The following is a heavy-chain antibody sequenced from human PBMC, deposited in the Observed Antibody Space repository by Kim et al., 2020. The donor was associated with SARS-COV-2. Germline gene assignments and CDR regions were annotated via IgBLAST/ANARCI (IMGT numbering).Heavy chain of an antibody. CDR3: ARDTDYYDSSGYYSAEYFQH. Sequence: RFTISRDNSKNTLYLQMNSLRAEDTAVYYCARDTDYYDSSGYYSAEYFQHWGQGTLVTVSS. J-gene: IGHJ1*01. D-gene: IGHD3-22*01. V-gene: IGHV3-53*01.